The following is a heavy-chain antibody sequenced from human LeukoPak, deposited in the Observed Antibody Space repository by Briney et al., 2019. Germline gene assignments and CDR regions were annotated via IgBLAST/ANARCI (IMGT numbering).Heavy chain of an antibody. CDR2: ISASGGST. CDR1: GFNLSSYA. J-gene: IGHJ6*03. Sequence: PGGSLRLSCAASGFNLSSYAMSWVRQAPGKGLEWVSSISASGGSTNYADSVKGRFTISRDNFKNTVYLQMNSLRAEDTAVYYCAKVMKGSERLTMVRGVIIKTAGLYYMDVWGKGTTVTVSS. CDR3: AKVMKGSERLTMVRGVIIKTAGLYYMDV. D-gene: IGHD3-10*01. V-gene: IGHV3-23*01.